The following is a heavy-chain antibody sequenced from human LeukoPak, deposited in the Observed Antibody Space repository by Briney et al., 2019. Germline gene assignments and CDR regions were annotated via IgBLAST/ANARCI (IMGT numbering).Heavy chain of an antibody. J-gene: IGHJ4*02. CDR2: IFSGGTT. V-gene: IGHV3-53*01. CDR1: GFPVSGNY. CDR3: ARGAPHWGSDFDY. D-gene: IGHD7-27*01. Sequence: GGSLRLSCAASGFPVSGNYMSWVRQAPGKGLEWVSVIFSGGTTYYADSVKGRFTIARDVSQNTLFLQMNNLRAEDTAVYYCARGAPHWGSDFDYWGQGTLVTVSS.